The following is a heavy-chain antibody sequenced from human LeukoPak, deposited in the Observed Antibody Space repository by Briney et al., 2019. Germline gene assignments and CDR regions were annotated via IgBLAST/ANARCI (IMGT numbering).Heavy chain of an antibody. Sequence: GGSLRLSCVGSGFTFSSSSMSWVRQAPGKGLEWVSSISSSSDYIYYADSVKGRFTISRDNAKNSVYLQMNSLRAEDTAVYYCARDSSGWHYFDYWGQGTLVTVSS. CDR1: GFTFSSSS. D-gene: IGHD6-19*01. V-gene: IGHV3-21*01. J-gene: IGHJ4*02. CDR2: ISSSSDYI. CDR3: ARDSSGWHYFDY.